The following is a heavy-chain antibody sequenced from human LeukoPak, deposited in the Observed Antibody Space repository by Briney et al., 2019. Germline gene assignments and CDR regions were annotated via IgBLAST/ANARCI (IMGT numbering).Heavy chain of an antibody. CDR1: GGSFSGYY. J-gene: IGHJ4*02. CDR2: TNHSGTT. CDR3: ARGLGSGSYYHY. V-gene: IGHV4-34*01. D-gene: IGHD3-10*01. Sequence: PSETLSLTCAVYGGSFSGYYWSWIRQPPGKGLEWIGETNHSGTTNYNPSLKSRVTMSVDTSKNQFSLKLSSVTAADTAVYYCARGLGSGSYYHYWGQGSLVTVSS.